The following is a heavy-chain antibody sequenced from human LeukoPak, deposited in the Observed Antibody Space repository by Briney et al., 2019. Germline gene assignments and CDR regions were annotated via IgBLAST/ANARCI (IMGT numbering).Heavy chain of an antibody. V-gene: IGHV1-2*06. J-gene: IGHJ4*02. CDR2: INPNSGGT. CDR1: GYTFTGYY. CDR3: ARRVIGYYDSSGGEAY. D-gene: IGHD3-22*01. Sequence: ASVKVSCKASGYTFTGYYMHWVRQAPGQGLEWMARINPNSGGTNYAQKFQGRVTMTRDTSISTAYMELSRLRSDDTAVYYCARRVIGYYDSSGGEAYWGQGTLVTVSS.